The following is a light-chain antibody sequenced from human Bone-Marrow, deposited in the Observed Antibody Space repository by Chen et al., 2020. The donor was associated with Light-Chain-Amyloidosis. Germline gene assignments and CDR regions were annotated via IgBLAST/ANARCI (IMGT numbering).Light chain of an antibody. Sequence: SYVLTQPSSVSVAPGQTATIACGGNNIGSTSVHWYQQTPGQAPLLVVYDDSDRPSGIPERLSGSNSGNTDTLTISRDEAGDEADYYCQVWDRSSDRPVFGGGTKLTVL. CDR3: QVWDRSSDRPV. V-gene: IGLV3-21*02. J-gene: IGLJ3*02. CDR1: NIGSTS. CDR2: DDS.